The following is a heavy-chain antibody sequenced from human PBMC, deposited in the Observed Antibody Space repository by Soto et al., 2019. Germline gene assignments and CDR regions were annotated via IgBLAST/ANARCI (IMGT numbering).Heavy chain of an antibody. CDR2: ISVYNGDT. Sequence: ASVKVSCKASGYTLTSYGISWVRQAPGQGLEWMGWISVYNGDTNHAQKFQGRVIMTTDTSTSTAFMELRTLRSDDTAVYYCATTTGYCYHYYGMDVWGQGTTVTVSS. V-gene: IGHV1-18*01. D-gene: IGHD2-21*02. CDR1: GYTLTSYG. CDR3: ATTTGYCYHYYGMDV. J-gene: IGHJ6*02.